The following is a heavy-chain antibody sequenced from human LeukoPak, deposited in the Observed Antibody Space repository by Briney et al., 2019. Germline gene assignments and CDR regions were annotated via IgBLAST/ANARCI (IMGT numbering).Heavy chain of an antibody. CDR2: IFSSGST. Sequence: PSETLSLTCTVSGGSISSHYWNWIRQPPGKGLEWIGYIFSSGSTNYNPSLRSRVTISVDTSKNQFSLKLSSVTAADTAVYYCARGPYYFDYWGQGTLVTVSS. CDR1: GGSISSHY. CDR3: ARGPYYFDY. J-gene: IGHJ4*02. V-gene: IGHV4-59*11.